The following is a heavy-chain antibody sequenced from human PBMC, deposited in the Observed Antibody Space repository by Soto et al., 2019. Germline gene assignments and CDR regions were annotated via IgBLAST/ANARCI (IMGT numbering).Heavy chain of an antibody. D-gene: IGHD6-13*01. Sequence: PGGSLRLSCTASGFSFSSYSLHWVRQTPGKGLEWVAVISYDGSNKYYADSVKGRFTVSRDSPKNTLFLQMNSLKPEDTAVYYRARAPPRGIAAPGTWGSGMDVWGQGTTVTVSS. CDR2: ISYDGSNK. V-gene: IGHV3-30-3*01. CDR3: ARAPPRGIAAPGTWGSGMDV. CDR1: GFSFSSYS. J-gene: IGHJ6*02.